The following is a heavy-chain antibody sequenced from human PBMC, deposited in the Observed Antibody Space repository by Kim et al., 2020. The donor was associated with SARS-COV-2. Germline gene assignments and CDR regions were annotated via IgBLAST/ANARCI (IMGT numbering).Heavy chain of an antibody. CDR2: IYYSGST. D-gene: IGHD6-19*01. J-gene: IGHJ3*02. Sequence: SETLSLTCTVSGGSISSSSYYWGWIRQPPGKGLEWIGSIYYSGSTYYNPSLKSRVTISVDTSKNQFSLKLSSVTAADTAVYYCAVEGDSSGWYPANDAFDIWGQGTMVTVSS. CDR1: GGSISSSSYY. CDR3: AVEGDSSGWYPANDAFDI. V-gene: IGHV4-39*01.